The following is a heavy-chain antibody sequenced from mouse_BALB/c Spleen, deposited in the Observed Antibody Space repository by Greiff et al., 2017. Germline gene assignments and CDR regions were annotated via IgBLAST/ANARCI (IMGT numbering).Heavy chain of an antibody. J-gene: IGHJ4*01. V-gene: IGHV3-8*02. CDR2: ISYSGST. D-gene: IGHD2-3*01. CDR3: ARYNDGYSYAMDY. CDR1: GDSITSGY. Sequence: EVQLQQSGPSLVKPSQTLSLTCSVTGDSITSGYWNWIRKFPGNKLEYMGYISYSGSTYYNPSLKSRISITRDTSKNQYYLQLNSVTTEDTATYYCARYNDGYSYAMDYWGQGTSVTVSS.